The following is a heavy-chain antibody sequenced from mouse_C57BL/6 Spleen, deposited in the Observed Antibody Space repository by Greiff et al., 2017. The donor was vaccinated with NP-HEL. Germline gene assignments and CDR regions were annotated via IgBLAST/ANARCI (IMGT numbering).Heavy chain of an antibody. J-gene: IGHJ1*03. CDR3: ARAGYGYDGYWYFDV. D-gene: IGHD2-2*01. CDR1: GFTFSSYG. CDR2: ISSGGSYT. Sequence: EVKLVESGGDLVKPGGSLKLSCAASGFTFSSYGMSWVRQTPDKRLEWVATISSGGSYTYYPDSVKGRFPISRDNAKNTLYLQMSSLKSEDTAMYYCARAGYGYDGYWYFDVWGTGTTVTVSS. V-gene: IGHV5-6*02.